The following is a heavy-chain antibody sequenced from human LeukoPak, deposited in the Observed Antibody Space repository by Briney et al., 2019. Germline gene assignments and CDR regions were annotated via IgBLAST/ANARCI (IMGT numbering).Heavy chain of an antibody. V-gene: IGHV1-18*01. CDR3: ARDRRYYYDSSGTQFDY. CDR2: ISAYNGNT. J-gene: IGHJ4*02. CDR1: GYTFTSYG. Sequence: ASVKVSCKASGYTFTSYGISWVRQAPGQGLEWMGWISAYNGNTNYAQKLQGRVTMTTDTSTSTAYMELRSLRSDDTAVYYCARDRRYYYDSSGTQFDYWGQGTLVTVPS. D-gene: IGHD3-22*01.